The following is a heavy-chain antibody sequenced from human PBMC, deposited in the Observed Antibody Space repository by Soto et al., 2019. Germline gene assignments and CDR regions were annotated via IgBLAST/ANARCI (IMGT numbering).Heavy chain of an antibody. V-gene: IGHV1-69*02. CDR1: GGTFSSYT. J-gene: IGHJ4*02. CDR3: ASDERGQFDY. D-gene: IGHD3-10*01. CDR2: IIPILGIA. Sequence: QVQLVQSGAEVKKPGSSVKVSCKASGGTFSSYTISWVRQAPGQGLEWMGRIIPILGIANYAQKFQGRVTINADKSTSTAYMELSSLRSEDTDVYYCASDERGQFDYWGQGTLVTVSS.